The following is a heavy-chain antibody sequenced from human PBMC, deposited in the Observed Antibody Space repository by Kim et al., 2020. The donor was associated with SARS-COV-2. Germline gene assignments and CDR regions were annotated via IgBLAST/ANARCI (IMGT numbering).Heavy chain of an antibody. Sequence: SETLSLTCAVYGGSFSGYYWRWIRQPPGKGLEWIGEITHSGSTNYNPSLKSRVTISVDTSKNQFSLKLSSVTAADTAVYYCARGRGVRGVINDYWGQGTLVTVSS. V-gene: IGHV4-34*01. CDR3: ARGRGVRGVINDY. CDR1: GGSFSGYY. CDR2: ITHSGST. D-gene: IGHD3-10*01. J-gene: IGHJ4*02.